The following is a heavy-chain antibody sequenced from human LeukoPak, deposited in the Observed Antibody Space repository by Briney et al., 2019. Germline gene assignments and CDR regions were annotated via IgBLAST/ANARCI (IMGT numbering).Heavy chain of an antibody. CDR1: GFTFSSYG. Sequence: GGSLRLSCAASGFTFSSYGMHWVRQAPGKGLEWVAVISYDGSNKYYADSVKGRFTISRDNSKNTLYLQMNSLRAEDTAVYYCAKDIVVVPAAMIDAFDIWGQGTMVTVSS. D-gene: IGHD2-2*01. CDR2: ISYDGSNK. CDR3: AKDIVVVPAAMIDAFDI. J-gene: IGHJ3*02. V-gene: IGHV3-30*18.